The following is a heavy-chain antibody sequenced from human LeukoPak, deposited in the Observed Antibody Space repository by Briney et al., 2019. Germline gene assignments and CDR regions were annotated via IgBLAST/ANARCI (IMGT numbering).Heavy chain of an antibody. CDR2: ISYDGNNK. D-gene: IGHD3-9*01. CDR3: ARDSTAYDILTGYFGWPDY. J-gene: IGHJ4*02. CDR1: EFTFSSYA. V-gene: IGHV3-30*09. Sequence: PGGSLRLSCAASEFTFSSYAMHWVRQAPGKGLDWVAVISYDGNNKYYADSVKGRFAISRDNSRNSLYLQMNSLRVEDTAVYYCARDSTAYDILTGYFGWPDYWGQGTLVTVSS.